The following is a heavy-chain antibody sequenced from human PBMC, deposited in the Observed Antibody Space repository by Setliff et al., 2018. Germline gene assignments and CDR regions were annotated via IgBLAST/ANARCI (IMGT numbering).Heavy chain of an antibody. CDR2: VYHTGTA. CDR3: ARGGTYRYFDY. J-gene: IGHJ4*02. CDR1: GDSTITTYF. Sequence: LSLTCTVSGDSTITTYFWSWIRQPPGKGLEFIGYVYHTGTANYDPSLESRVTLSVDTSKNQFSLKLSSVTAADTAVYYCARGGTYRYFDYWGQGTPVTVSS. V-gene: IGHV4-59*13. D-gene: IGHD2-15*01.